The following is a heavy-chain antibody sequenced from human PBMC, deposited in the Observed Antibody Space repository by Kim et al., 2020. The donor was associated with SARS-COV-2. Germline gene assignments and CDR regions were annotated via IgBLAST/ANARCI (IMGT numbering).Heavy chain of an antibody. V-gene: IGHV3-15*01. CDR2: IKSKTDGGTT. D-gene: IGHD1-26*01. CDR3: TTVWLELPESDAFDI. Sequence: GGSLRLSCAASGFTFSNAWMSWVRQAPGKGLEWVGRIKSKTDGGTTDYAAPVKGRFTISRDDSKNTLYLQMNSLKTEDTAVYYCTTVWLELPESDAFDIWGQGTMVTVSS. J-gene: IGHJ3*02. CDR1: GFTFSNAW.